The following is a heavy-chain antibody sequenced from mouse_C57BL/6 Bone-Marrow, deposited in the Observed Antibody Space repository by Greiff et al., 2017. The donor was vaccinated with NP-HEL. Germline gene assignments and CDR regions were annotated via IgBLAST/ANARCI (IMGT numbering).Heavy chain of an antibody. J-gene: IGHJ2*01. CDR3: ARVDY. CDR1: GYTFTSYW. CDR2: IDPSDSYT. Sequence: VQLQQPGAELVKPGASVKLSCKASGYTFTSYWMQWVKQRPGQGLEWIGEIDPSDSYTNYNQKFKGKATLTVDTSSSTAYMQLSSLTSEDSAVYYGARVDYWGQGTTLTVSS. V-gene: IGHV1-50*01.